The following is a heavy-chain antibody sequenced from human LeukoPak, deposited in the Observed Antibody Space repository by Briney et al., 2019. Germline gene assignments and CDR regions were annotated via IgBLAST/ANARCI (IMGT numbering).Heavy chain of an antibody. CDR3: ARDPLDSGSALCNTFDI. V-gene: IGHV3-48*01. Sequence: GGSLRLSCAASGFTFCSYGMNWVRQAPGKGREGVSYISPTGITIYDADSVKVRFIIARDNVKNSLYLKMISLKAENTAVYYCARDPLDSGSALCNTFDIWGQGTVVTVSS. J-gene: IGHJ3*02. CDR1: GFTFCSYG. D-gene: IGHD1-26*01. CDR2: ISPTGITI.